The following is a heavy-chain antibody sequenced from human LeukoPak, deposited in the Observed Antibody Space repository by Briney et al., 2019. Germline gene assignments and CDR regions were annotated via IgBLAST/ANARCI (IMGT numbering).Heavy chain of an antibody. CDR1: GFTVSNNY. CDR3: ARWRVPGYFDY. Sequence: GGSLRLSCAASGFTVSNNYMSWVRQAPVKGLEWVSVIYTDGTTYYADSVKGRFTISRDNSKNTLYLQMNSLRAEDTAVYYSARWRVPGYFDYWGQGALVTVFS. V-gene: IGHV3-66*02. CDR2: IYTDGTT. J-gene: IGHJ4*02. D-gene: IGHD3-10*01.